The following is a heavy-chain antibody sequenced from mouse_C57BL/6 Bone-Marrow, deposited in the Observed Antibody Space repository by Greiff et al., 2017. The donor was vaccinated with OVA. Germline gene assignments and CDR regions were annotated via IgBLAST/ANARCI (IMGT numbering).Heavy chain of an antibody. J-gene: IGHJ4*01. D-gene: IGHD1-3*01. V-gene: IGHV5-6*02. Sequence: DVMLVESGGDLVKPGGSLKLSCAASGFTFSSYGMSWVRQTPDKRLEWVATISSGGSYTYYPDSVKGRFTISRDNAKNTLYLQMSSLKSEDTAMYYCARHQWVKRMDYWGQGTSVTVSS. CDR2: ISSGGSYT. CDR3: ARHQWVKRMDY. CDR1: GFTFSSYG.